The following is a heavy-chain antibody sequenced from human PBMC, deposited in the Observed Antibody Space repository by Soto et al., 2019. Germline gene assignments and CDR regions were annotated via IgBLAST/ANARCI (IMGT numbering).Heavy chain of an antibody. V-gene: IGHV5-51*01. Sequence: PGESLKISCKGSGYSFTYYWIAWVRQRPGKDLEWMGIIYPNDADTRYNPSFQGQVTISADKSISTAYLQWTSLKTSDTAMYYCARVPSVVTPGNVYFGVDVWGQGTTVTVSS. J-gene: IGHJ6*02. CDR3: ARVPSVVTPGNVYFGVDV. CDR1: GYSFTYYW. CDR2: IYPNDADT. D-gene: IGHD2-2*01.